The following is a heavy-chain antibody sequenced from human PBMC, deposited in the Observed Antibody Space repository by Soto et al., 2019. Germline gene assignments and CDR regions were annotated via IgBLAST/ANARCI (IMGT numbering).Heavy chain of an antibody. V-gene: IGHV3-33*01. J-gene: IGHJ4*02. CDR1: GFTFSSYG. CDR3: ARALVGYCSSTSCYQLDY. CDR2: IWYDGSNK. D-gene: IGHD2-2*01. Sequence: PGGSLRLSCAASGFTFSSYGMHWVRQAPGKGLEWVAVIWYDGSNKYYADSVKGRFTISRDNSKNTLYLQMNSLRAEDTAVYYCARALVGYCSSTSCYQLDYWGQGTLVTVSS.